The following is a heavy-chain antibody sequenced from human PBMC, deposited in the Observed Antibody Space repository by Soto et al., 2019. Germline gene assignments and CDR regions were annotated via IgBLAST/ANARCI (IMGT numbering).Heavy chain of an antibody. V-gene: IGHV4-61*01. D-gene: IGHD3-22*01. CDR3: ARNKAFYYESRAYREDSYFFDL. CDR1: HDSVNSAYY. CDR2: FLDSGRT. Sequence: KPSETLSLTCTVSHDSVNSAYYWSWIRQPPGKGLEWIGYFLDSGRTNYNPSLKSRVTISVDTSRTQFSLKLTSVTAADTAVYYCARNKAFYYESRAYREDSYFFDLWGQGTLVTVSS. J-gene: IGHJ4*02.